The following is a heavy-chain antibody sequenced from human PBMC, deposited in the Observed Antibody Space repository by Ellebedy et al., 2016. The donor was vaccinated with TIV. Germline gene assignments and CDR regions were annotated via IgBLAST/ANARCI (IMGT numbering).Heavy chain of an antibody. CDR1: GGPISSHH. J-gene: IGHJ2*01. D-gene: IGHD4-17*01. V-gene: IGHV4-59*08. CDR2: FYDSGST. CDR3: ARRTDDGYYFWYLDL. Sequence: MPSETLSLTCTVSGGPISSHHWSWIRQPPGKGLEWIGYFYDSGSTNYTPSLKSRVTISVDTSKNQVSLKLSSVTAADTAVYYCARRTDDGYYFWYLDLWGRGTLVTVSS.